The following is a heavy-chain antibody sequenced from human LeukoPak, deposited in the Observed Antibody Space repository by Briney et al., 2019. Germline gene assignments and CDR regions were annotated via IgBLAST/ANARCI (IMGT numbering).Heavy chain of an antibody. V-gene: IGHV3-7*01. CDR1: GFTFSSYW. D-gene: IGHD3/OR15-3a*01. Sequence: GGSLRLSCAASGFTFSSYWMSWVRQAPGKGLEWVANIKQDGSEKYYVDSVKGRFTISRDNAKNSLYLQMNSLRAEDTAVYYCARLGHPSPRSAGVLNWFDPWGQGTLVTVSS. J-gene: IGHJ5*02. CDR3: ARLGHPSPRSAGVLNWFDP. CDR2: IKQDGSEK.